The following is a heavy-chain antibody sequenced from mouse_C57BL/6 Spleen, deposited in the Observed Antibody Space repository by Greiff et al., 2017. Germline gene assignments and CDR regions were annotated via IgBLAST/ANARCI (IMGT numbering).Heavy chain of an antibody. Sequence: EVMLVESGGGLVKPGGSLKLSCAASGFTFTDYGMHWVRQAPEQGLEWVAYISSGSSTIYYADTVKGRFTISRDNAKNTQFQQMISLRSDETAMYYCARDYYSIYAMDYWGQGTSVTVSS. CDR2: ISSGSSTI. CDR1: GFTFTDYG. CDR3: ARDYYSIYAMDY. J-gene: IGHJ4*01. D-gene: IGHD2-5*01. V-gene: IGHV5-17*01.